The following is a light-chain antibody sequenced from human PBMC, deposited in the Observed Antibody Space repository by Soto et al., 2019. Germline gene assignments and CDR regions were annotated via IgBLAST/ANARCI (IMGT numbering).Light chain of an antibody. CDR2: GAS. CDR3: QQLNSYPR. V-gene: IGKV1-9*01. CDR1: QGISSY. Sequence: DIQLTQSPSFLSASVGDRVTITCRASQGISSYLAWYQQKPGKAPKLLIYGASTLQSGVPSRFSGSGSGTEFTLTISSLQPEDFATYYCQQLNSYPRFGQGTRLEIK. J-gene: IGKJ5*01.